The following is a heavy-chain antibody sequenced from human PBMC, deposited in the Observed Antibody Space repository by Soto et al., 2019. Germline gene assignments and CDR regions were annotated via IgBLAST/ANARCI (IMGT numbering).Heavy chain of an antibody. Sequence: EVQLLESGGGLVQPGGSLRLSCEASGFTFSSYAMSWVRQAPGKGLVWVSSISGSGGSTYYADSVKGRFTISRDNSKNTLYLQMNSLRAEDTTVYYCARSKYCSGGTCYSLSPYYFDYWGQGTLVTVSS. CDR1: GFTFSSYA. CDR2: ISGSGGST. CDR3: ARSKYCSGGTCYSLSPYYFDY. V-gene: IGHV3-23*01. J-gene: IGHJ4*02. D-gene: IGHD2-15*01.